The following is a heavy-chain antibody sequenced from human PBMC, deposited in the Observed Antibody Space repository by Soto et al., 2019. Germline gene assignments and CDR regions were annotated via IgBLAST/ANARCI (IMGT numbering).Heavy chain of an antibody. CDR2: INPSGGGT. CDR3: ARDKPFSAGY. CDR1: GYTFLDFY. J-gene: IGHJ4*02. V-gene: IGHV1-46*01. Sequence: QVQLVQSGTEVKKPGASVKVSCKASGYTFLDFYIHWVRQAPGQGLEWMGFINPSGGGTTYAQKFQGRLNMTRDTSTSTVYMELISLRSEDTAIYYCARDKPFSAGYWGQGTLVT. D-gene: IGHD3-3*02.